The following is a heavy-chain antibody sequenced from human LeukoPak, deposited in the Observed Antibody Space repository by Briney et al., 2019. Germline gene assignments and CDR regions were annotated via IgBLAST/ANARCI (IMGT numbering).Heavy chain of an antibody. CDR3: ARAYYDILTGYNNFDY. D-gene: IGHD3-9*01. J-gene: IGHJ4*02. Sequence: ASVKVSCMASGYTFTGYYIHWVRQAPGQGLEWMGWINPNSGGTNYAQKFQGRVTMTRDTSFSTAYMELSRLRSDDTAVYYCARAYYDILTGYNNFDYWGQGTLVTVSS. CDR1: GYTFTGYY. CDR2: INPNSGGT. V-gene: IGHV1-2*02.